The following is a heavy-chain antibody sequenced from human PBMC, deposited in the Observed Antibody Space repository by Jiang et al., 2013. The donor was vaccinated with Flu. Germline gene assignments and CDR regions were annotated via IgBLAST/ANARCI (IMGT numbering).Heavy chain of an antibody. CDR2: ISVYNGYT. CDR3: ARDRIVAPTPNWFDP. CDR1: GYTFSSHG. Sequence: GAEVKKPGASVKVSCKPSGYTFSSHGVNWMRQAPGQGLEWMGWISVYNGYTNYAQKFQGRVTMITDTSTRTAYMELRSLRSDDTAVYYCARDRIVAPTPNWFDPWGQGTLVIVSS. J-gene: IGHJ5*02. D-gene: IGHD1-26*01. V-gene: IGHV1-18*01.